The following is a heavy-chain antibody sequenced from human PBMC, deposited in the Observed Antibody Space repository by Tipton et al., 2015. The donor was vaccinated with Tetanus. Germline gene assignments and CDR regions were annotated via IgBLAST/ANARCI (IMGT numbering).Heavy chain of an antibody. CDR3: AREETYGEPFDY. CDR1: GFTFSSYG. CDR2: IWYDGSNK. V-gene: IGHV3-33*01. J-gene: IGHJ4*02. D-gene: IGHD4-17*01. Sequence: SLRLSCAASGFTFSSYGMHWVRQAPGKGLEWVAVIWYDGSNKYYADSVKGRFTISRDNSKNTLYLQMNSLRAEDTAVYYCAREETYGEPFDYWGQGTLVTVSP.